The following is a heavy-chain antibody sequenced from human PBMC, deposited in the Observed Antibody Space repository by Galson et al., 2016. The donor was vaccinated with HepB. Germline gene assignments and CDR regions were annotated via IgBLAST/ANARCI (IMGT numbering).Heavy chain of an antibody. CDR2: ISWNSGSI. J-gene: IGHJ4*02. V-gene: IGHV3-9*01. Sequence: SLRLSCAASGFTFDDYAMHWVRQAPGKGLEWVSGISWNSGSIGYADSVKGRFTISRDNAKNSLYLRMNSLRAEDTALYYCAKDIQPYGSGSSPGHWGQGTLVTVSS. CDR3: AKDIQPYGSGSSPGH. D-gene: IGHD3-10*01. CDR1: GFTFDDYA.